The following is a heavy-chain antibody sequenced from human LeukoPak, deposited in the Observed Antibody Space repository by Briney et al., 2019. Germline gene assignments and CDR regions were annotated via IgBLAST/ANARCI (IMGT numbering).Heavy chain of an antibody. CDR1: GFTFSSYG. CDR3: AKDLRDYGDYVPDY. V-gene: IGHV3-30*18. J-gene: IGHJ4*02. Sequence: GGSLRLSCAASGFTFSSYGMPWVRQAPGKGLEWVAVISYDGSNKYYADSVKGRFTISRDNSKNTLYLQMNSLRAEDTAVYYCAKDLRDYGDYVPDYWGQGTLVTVSS. D-gene: IGHD4-17*01. CDR2: ISYDGSNK.